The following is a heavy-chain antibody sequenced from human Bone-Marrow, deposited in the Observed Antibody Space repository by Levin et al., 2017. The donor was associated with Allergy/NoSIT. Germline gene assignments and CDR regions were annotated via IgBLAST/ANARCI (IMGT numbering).Heavy chain of an antibody. V-gene: IGHV3-7*04. J-gene: IGHJ4*02. CDR1: GFTFSSYW. CDR2: IKQDGSEK. D-gene: IGHD6-13*01. Sequence: GGSLRLSCAASGFTFSSYWMSWVRQAPGKGLEWVANIKQDGSEKYYVDSVKGRFTISRDNAKNSLYLQMNSLRAEDTAVYYCARDQIAAAGTGDYFDYWGQGTLVTVSS. CDR3: ARDQIAAAGTGDYFDY.